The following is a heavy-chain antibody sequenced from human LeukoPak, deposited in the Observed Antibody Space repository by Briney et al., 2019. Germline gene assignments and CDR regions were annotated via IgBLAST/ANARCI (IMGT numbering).Heavy chain of an antibody. Sequence: SQTLSLTCAVSGGSISSGGYSWSWIRQPPGKGLEWIGYIYHSGSTYYNPSLKSRVTISVDRSKNQFSLKLSSVTAADTAVYYCARRWVYDKRAFDAWGQGALVTVSS. V-gene: IGHV4-30-2*01. CDR1: GGSISSGGYS. J-gene: IGHJ3*01. CDR3: ARRWVYDKRAFDA. CDR2: IYHSGST. D-gene: IGHD3-16*01.